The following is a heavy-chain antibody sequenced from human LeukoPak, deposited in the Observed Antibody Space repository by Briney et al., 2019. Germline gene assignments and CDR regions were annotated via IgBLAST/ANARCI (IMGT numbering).Heavy chain of an antibody. Sequence: SETLSLTCTVSGGSFNTYYWGWVRQPPGKGLGWIGYIYSTGSTNYNPSLTSRVTISVDTSMSQFSLKVTSVTAADTAVYYCARCSWSPAEGFYFDFWGQGTLVTVSS. V-gene: IGHV4-59*01. CDR2: IYSTGST. J-gene: IGHJ4*02. CDR1: GGSFNTYY. CDR3: ARCSWSPAEGFYFDF. D-gene: IGHD1-14*01.